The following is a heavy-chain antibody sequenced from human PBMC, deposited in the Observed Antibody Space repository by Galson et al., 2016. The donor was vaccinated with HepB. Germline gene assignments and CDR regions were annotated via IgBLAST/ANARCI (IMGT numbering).Heavy chain of an antibody. Sequence: SLRLSCAASGFTFSNYDMHWVRQPTGKGLEWVAAIGSAGDTYSTDSVKGRLNISRENAQNSLYLQMNSLGAGYTALYYCARDRIVRVGVVYGMDVWGEGTTVTVSS. CDR3: ARDRIVRVGVVYGMDV. D-gene: IGHD2/OR15-2a*01. CDR2: IGSAGDT. J-gene: IGHJ6*04. CDR1: GFTFSNYD. V-gene: IGHV3-13*01.